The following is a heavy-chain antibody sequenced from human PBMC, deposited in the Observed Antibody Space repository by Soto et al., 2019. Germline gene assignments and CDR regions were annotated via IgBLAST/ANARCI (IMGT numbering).Heavy chain of an antibody. CDR3: AGVKLGFGYAFDI. CDR1: GFIFSDYY. J-gene: IGHJ3*02. CDR2: ISSGSSYT. Sequence: QVQVVESGGGLVKPGGSLRLSCTASGFIFSDYYMAWIRQAPGKGLEWISHISSGSSYTNYADSVKGRFTVSRDNAKNSLYLQIYSLRADDTALYYCAGVKLGFGYAFDIWGQGTLVTVSS. D-gene: IGHD1-26*01. V-gene: IGHV3-11*05.